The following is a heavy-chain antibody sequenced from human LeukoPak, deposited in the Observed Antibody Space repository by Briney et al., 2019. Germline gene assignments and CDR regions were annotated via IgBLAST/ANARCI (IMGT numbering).Heavy chain of an antibody. V-gene: IGHV4-59*08. Sequence: SETLSLTCTVSGGSISGYYWSRIRQPPGKGLEWIGYIFSSGSTNYNPSLKSRVTISEDTSVNQFSLKLSSVTAADTAVYYCARHYYDRSDSYSFDYWGQGTLVTVSS. CDR3: ARHYYDRSDSYSFDY. J-gene: IGHJ4*02. CDR2: IFSSGST. CDR1: GGSISGYY. D-gene: IGHD3-22*01.